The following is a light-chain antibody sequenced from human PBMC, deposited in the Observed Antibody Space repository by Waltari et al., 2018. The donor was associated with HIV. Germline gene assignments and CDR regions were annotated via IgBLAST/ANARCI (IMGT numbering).Light chain of an antibody. CDR2: EVS. CDR1: SSDVGSYYL. V-gene: IGLV2-23*02. Sequence: QSALTQPASVSGSPGQSITISCTGTSSDVGSYYLVSWYQQHPGKAPKLMIYEVSKRPSGVSNRFSGSKSGNTASLTISGLHADDEAEYFCSFYGGSNILVFGGGTKLTVL. CDR3: SFYGGSNILV. J-gene: IGLJ2*01.